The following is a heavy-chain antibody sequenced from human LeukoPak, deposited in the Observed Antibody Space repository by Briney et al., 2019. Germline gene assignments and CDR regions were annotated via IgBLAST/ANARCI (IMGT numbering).Heavy chain of an antibody. CDR2: VNTDGSHT. D-gene: IGHD7-27*01. CDR3: ARGDLTFWGFPH. V-gene: IGHV3-74*01. Sequence: GGSLRLSCAASGFTFSSYWMHWVRQAPGKGLMWVSRVNTDGSHTNYTDSVKGRFTISRDNAKNALYLQMNSLRAEDTAIYYCARGDLTFWGFPHWGQGALVTVSS. J-gene: IGHJ4*02. CDR1: GFTFSSYW.